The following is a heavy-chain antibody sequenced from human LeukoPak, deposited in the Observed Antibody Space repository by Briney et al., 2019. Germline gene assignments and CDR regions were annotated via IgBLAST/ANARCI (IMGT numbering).Heavy chain of an antibody. CDR3: AKDIYSSSWQSSGYLDY. CDR2: MSYDGSNK. J-gene: IGHJ4*02. CDR1: GFTFSSYA. V-gene: IGHV3-30*04. D-gene: IGHD6-13*01. Sequence: GGSLRLSCAASGFTFSSYAMHWVRQAPGKGLEWVAVMSYDGSNKYYADSVKGRFTISRDNSKNTLYLQMNSLRTEDTAVYYCAKDIYSSSWQSSGYLDYWGQGTLVTVSS.